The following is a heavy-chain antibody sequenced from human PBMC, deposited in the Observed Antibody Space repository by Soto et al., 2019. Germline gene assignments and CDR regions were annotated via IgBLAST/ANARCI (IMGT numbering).Heavy chain of an antibody. Sequence: GGSLRLSCPASGLTFRNYGMHWVRQAPGKGLEWVAVISSDGRKTYYADSVRGRFTISRDNSRNTVYLQLNSLRPEDTAVFYCVKETLRYYALDVWGQGTTVTVSS. CDR1: GLTFRNYG. J-gene: IGHJ6*02. CDR2: ISSDGRKT. V-gene: IGHV3-30*18. CDR3: VKETLRYYALDV.